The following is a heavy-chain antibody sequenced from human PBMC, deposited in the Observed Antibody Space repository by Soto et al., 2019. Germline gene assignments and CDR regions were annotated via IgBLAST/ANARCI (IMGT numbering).Heavy chain of an antibody. V-gene: IGHV1-46*01. CDR1: GYTFTSYY. D-gene: IGHD6-19*01. Sequence: ASVKVSCKASGYTFTSYYMHWVRQAPGQGLEWMGIINPSGGSTSYAQKSQGRVTMTRDTSTSTVYMELSSLSSEDTAVYYCARTNAVAGDYWGQGTLVTVSS. J-gene: IGHJ4*02. CDR2: INPSGGST. CDR3: ARTNAVAGDY.